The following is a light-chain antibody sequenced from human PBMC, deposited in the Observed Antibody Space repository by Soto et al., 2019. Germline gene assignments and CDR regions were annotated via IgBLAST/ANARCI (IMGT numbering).Light chain of an antibody. Sequence: EVVMTQSPVTLSVSPGERVTLSCRASQSVGIYLAWYQQKHGQAPRLLIHGASTRIAGIPDRFNGSGSGTEFTLTISSLQSEAFAVYYCQQYDNWPPITFGQGTRLEIK. V-gene: IGKV3-15*01. CDR1: QSVGIY. CDR3: QQYDNWPPIT. J-gene: IGKJ5*01. CDR2: GAS.